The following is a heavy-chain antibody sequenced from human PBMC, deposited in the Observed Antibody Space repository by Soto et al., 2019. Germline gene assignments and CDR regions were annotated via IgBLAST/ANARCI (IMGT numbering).Heavy chain of an antibody. V-gene: IGHV3-33*01. Sequence: GGSLRLSCAASGFTFSSYGMHWVRQAPGKGLEWVAVIWYDGSNKYYADSVKGRFTISRDNSKNTLYLQMNSLKAEDTAVYYCARDQGITGEVIYYFDYWGQGTLVTVSS. CDR3: ARDQGITGEVIYYFDY. CDR1: GFTFSSYG. CDR2: IWYDGSNK. J-gene: IGHJ4*02. D-gene: IGHD1-20*01.